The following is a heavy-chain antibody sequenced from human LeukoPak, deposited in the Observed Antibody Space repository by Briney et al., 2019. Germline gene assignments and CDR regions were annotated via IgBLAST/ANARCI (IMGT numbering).Heavy chain of an antibody. CDR3: ARHVAEGLGWRAPPYYFDF. J-gene: IGHJ4*02. V-gene: IGHV4-39*01. CDR1: GGSISSSSYY. D-gene: IGHD5-12*01. Sequence: PSETLSLTCTVSGGSISSSSYYWGWIRQPPGKGLEWIGSIYYSGSTYYNPSLKSRVTISVDTSKNQFSLKLSSVTAADTAVYYCARHVAEGLGWRAPPYYFDFWGQGTLVTVSS. CDR2: IYYSGST.